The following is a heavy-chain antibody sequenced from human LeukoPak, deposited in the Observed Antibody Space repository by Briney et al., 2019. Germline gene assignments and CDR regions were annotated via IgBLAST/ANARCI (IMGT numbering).Heavy chain of an antibody. CDR1: GFSFSIYA. D-gene: IGHD2-8*01. CDR3: AKELPLMIRGAFDI. Sequence: LAGGYLRLSCVSTGFSFSIYAMSWVRPAQGQGLEWVSAIGGSGGSTYYADSVKGRFTISRDNSKNTLYLQMNSLIAEDAAVYYCAKELPLMIRGAFDIWGQGTMVTVSS. V-gene: IGHV3-23*01. CDR2: IGGSGGST. J-gene: IGHJ3*02.